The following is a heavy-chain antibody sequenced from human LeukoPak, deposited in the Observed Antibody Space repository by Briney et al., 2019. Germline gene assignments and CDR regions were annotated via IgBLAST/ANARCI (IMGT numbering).Heavy chain of an antibody. J-gene: IGHJ4*02. D-gene: IGHD4-11*01. CDR2: ISGGGGGT. V-gene: IGHV3-23*01. Sequence: GGSLRLSCAASRFIFSNYAMSWVRQAPGKGPEWVSGISGGGGGTYYADSVKGRFTISRANSKNTLYLQMKSLRVDDTAVYYCAKSVEHSNYRKFHDWGQGTLVTVSS. CDR3: AKSVEHSNYRKFHD. CDR1: RFIFSNYA.